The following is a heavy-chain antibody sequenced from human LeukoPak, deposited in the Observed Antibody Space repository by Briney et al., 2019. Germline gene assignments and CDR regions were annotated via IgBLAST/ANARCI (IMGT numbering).Heavy chain of an antibody. Sequence: SETLSLTCTVSGGSISHYYWNWIRQTPGKGLEWIGYIYHNGITNYNPFLKSRVTISIDTSKTQFSLKLSSVTAADTAVYYCARMSRFSWTPYYFDYWSQGTLVIVSS. CDR1: GGSISHYY. J-gene: IGHJ4*02. CDR2: IYHNGIT. CDR3: ARMSRFSWTPYYFDY. V-gene: IGHV4-59*01. D-gene: IGHD3/OR15-3a*01.